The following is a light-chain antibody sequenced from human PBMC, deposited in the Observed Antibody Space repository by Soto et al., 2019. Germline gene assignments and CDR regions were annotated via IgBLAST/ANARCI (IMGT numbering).Light chain of an antibody. J-gene: IGKJ4*01. CDR2: GAS. Sequence: ENVLTQSPGTLSLSPGERATVSCRASQSITGSYLAWYQQTPGQAPRLLIYGASSRATGVPDRFSGSGSGTDFTLTISRLEPEDFDVYYCQQYYSIPLTLAGGTNVDIK. CDR1: QSITGSY. CDR3: QQYYSIPLT. V-gene: IGKV3-20*01.